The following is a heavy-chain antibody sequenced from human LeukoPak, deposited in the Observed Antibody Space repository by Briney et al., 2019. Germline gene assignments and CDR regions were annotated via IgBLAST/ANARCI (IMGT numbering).Heavy chain of an antibody. J-gene: IGHJ4*02. D-gene: IGHD3-10*01. CDR3: ARVEYYYGSGSSSYYFDY. V-gene: IGHV3-7*03. CDR1: GFTFSQYW. Sequence: GGSLRLSCAASGFTFSQYWMSWVRQAPGKGLEWVATIKQDGSEKYYVDSVKGRFTISRDNAKNSLYLQVNSLGAEDTAVYYCARVEYYYGSGSSSYYFDYWGQGTLVTVSS. CDR2: IKQDGSEK.